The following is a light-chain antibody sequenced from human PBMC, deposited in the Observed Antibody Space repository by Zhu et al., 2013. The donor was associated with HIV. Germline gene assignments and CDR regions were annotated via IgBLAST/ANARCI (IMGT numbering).Light chain of an antibody. CDR2: EVS. CDR3: NSYEGTSSLDVI. CDR1: SSDVGGYNY. V-gene: IGLV2-8*01. Sequence: QSALTQPPSASGSLGQSVTISCTGTSSDVGGYNYVSWYQQHPGRAPKLIIFEVSERPSGVPDRFSGSKSGNTAFLTVSGLRAEDEADYYCNSYEGTSSLDVIFGGGTKLTVL. J-gene: IGLJ2*01.